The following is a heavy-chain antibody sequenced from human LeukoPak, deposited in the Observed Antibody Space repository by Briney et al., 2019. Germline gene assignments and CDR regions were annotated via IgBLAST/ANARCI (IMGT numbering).Heavy chain of an antibody. D-gene: IGHD5-18*01. CDR1: GFAFSSYA. Sequence: PGGSLRLSCAASGFAFSSYAMHWVRQAPGRGLEWVAVISYDAGNKYYADSVKGRFTISRDNSKNTVYLQMNSLRAEDTAVYYCARAGGYSYGDLTFDIWGQGTMVTVSS. CDR2: ISYDAGNK. V-gene: IGHV3-30*04. CDR3: ARAGGYSYGDLTFDI. J-gene: IGHJ3*02.